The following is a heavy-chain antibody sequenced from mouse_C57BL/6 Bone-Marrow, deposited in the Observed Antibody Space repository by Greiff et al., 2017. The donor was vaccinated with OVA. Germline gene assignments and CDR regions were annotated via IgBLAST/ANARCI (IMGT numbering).Heavy chain of an antibody. CDR3: ARHYDYDGFAMDY. Sequence: EVMLVESGGDLVKPGGSLKLSCAASGFTFSSYGMSWVRQTPDKRLEWVATISSGGSYTYYPDSVKGRFTISRDNAKNTLYLQMSSLKSEDTAMYYCARHYDYDGFAMDYWGQGTSVTVSS. D-gene: IGHD2-4*01. CDR1: GFTFSSYG. J-gene: IGHJ4*01. V-gene: IGHV5-6*01. CDR2: ISSGGSYT.